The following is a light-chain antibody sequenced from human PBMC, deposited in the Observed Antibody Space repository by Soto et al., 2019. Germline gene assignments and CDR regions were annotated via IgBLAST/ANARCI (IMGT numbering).Light chain of an antibody. V-gene: IGKV1-5*03. CDR3: QQYDVYST. Sequence: DIQISQSPSTLSASVGGTVTITCRASQSISSWLAWYQQKPGIAPKLLIYKASTLQSGVPSRFSGSGYGTVFTLTISRLQPDDSATYYCQQYDVYSTFGQGTEVDIK. CDR2: KAS. J-gene: IGKJ1*01. CDR1: QSISSW.